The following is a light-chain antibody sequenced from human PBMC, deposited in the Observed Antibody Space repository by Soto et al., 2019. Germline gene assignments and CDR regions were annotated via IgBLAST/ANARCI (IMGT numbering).Light chain of an antibody. CDR2: DVS. V-gene: IGLV2-14*01. J-gene: IGLJ2*01. Sequence: QSALTQPASVSGSPGQSITISCTGTSSDVDGYNYVSWYQQHPGKAPKLMIYDVSNRPSGVSNRFSGPKSGNTASLTISGLQAEDEADYYCSSYTSSSTVVFGGGTKLTVL. CDR3: SSYTSSSTVV. CDR1: SSDVDGYNY.